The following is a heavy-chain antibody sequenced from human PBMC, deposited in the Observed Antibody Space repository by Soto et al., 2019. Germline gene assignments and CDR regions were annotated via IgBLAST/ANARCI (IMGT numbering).Heavy chain of an antibody. Sequence: QVQLVESGGGVVQPGRSLRLSCAASGFTFSTSGMHWVRQAPGKGLEWVAVISYHGYNKHSGDAVKGRFTFSRDNSNNSLFLQMISLRVEDTAVYYGAGDSARDSYGLNYFAYWGPGALVTVSS. J-gene: IGHJ4*02. D-gene: IGHD3-3*01. CDR3: AGDSARDSYGLNYFAY. CDR2: ISYHGYNK. CDR1: GFTFSTSG. V-gene: IGHV3-30*03.